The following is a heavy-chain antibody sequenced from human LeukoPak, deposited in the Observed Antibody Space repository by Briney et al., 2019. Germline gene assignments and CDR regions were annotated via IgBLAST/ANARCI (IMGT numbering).Heavy chain of an antibody. CDR1: GYTFTCYY. J-gene: IGHJ4*02. D-gene: IGHD1-1*01. CDR3: ARRTTYDGGIDY. Sequence: GASVKVSCKASGYTFTCYYMHWVRQAPGQGLEGMGWMSPKSGGTNYAKDFQGRVTMTSDTSISTAYMELRSLRSDDTAVYYCARRTTYDGGIDYWGQGTLVTVSS. V-gene: IGHV1-2*02. CDR2: MSPKSGGT.